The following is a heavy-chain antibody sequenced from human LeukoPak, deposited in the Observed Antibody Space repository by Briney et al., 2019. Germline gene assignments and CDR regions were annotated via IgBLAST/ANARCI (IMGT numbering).Heavy chain of an antibody. CDR2: ISPYNGNT. CDR3: AREMATIVNQFDY. Sequence: ASVKVSCKASGYTFTIYGISWVRQAPGQGLEWMGWISPYNGNTNYAQKLQGRVTMTTDTSTTTAYMELRSLRSDDTAVYYCAREMATIVNQFDYWGQGTLVTVSS. CDR1: GYTFTIYG. J-gene: IGHJ4*02. D-gene: IGHD5-24*01. V-gene: IGHV1-18*01.